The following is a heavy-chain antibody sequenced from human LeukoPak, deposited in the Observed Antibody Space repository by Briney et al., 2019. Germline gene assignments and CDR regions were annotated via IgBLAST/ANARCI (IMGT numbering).Heavy chain of an antibody. CDR1: GFTFDDYC. Sequence: PGGSLRLSCAASGFTFDDYCMSWVRQAPGKGLEWVSGINWNGGSTGYADSVKGRFTISRDNAKNSLYMQMNSLRAEDTALYYCARAGDYGENDYWGQGTLVTVSS. J-gene: IGHJ4*02. V-gene: IGHV3-20*04. CDR3: ARAGDYGENDY. D-gene: IGHD4-17*01. CDR2: INWNGGST.